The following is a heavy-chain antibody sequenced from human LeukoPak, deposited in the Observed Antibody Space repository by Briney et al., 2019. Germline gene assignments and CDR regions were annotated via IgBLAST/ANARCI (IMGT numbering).Heavy chain of an antibody. D-gene: IGHD3-10*01. CDR3: ARGYYGSATITDAFDI. V-gene: IGHV1-2*04. J-gene: IGHJ3*02. CDR2: INPNSGGT. CDR1: GYTFTGYY. Sequence: GASVKVSCKASGYTFTGYYMHWVRQAPGQGLEWMGWINPNSGGTNYAQKFQGWVTMTRDTSISTAYMELSRLRSDDTAVYYCARGYYGSATITDAFDIWGQGTMVTVSS.